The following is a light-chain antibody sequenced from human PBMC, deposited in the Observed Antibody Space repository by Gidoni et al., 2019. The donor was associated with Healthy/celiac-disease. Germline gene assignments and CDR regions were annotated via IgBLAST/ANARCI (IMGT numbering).Light chain of an antibody. CDR2: KAS. CDR1: QSISSW. V-gene: IGKV1-5*03. J-gene: IGKJ1*01. Sequence: DIQMTQPPSTLSASVGDRVTITCRASQSISSWFAWYQQKPGKAPKLLIYKASSLESGVPSRFSGSGSGTEFTLTISSLQPDDFATYYCQQYNSYSGWTFGQGTKVEIK. CDR3: QQYNSYSGWT.